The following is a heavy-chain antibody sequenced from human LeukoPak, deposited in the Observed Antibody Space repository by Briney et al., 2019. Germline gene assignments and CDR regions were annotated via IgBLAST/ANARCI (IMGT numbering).Heavy chain of an antibody. Sequence: ASVKVSCKASGYTFTDYYIHWVRQAPGQGLEWMGWINPNSGGTYYAQTFQDRVTMTRDASINTAYMELSRLRSDDTAVYYCARAAYCSGGSCSTPFDYWGQGTLVTVSS. J-gene: IGHJ4*02. D-gene: IGHD2-15*01. CDR1: GYTFTDYY. V-gene: IGHV1-2*02. CDR2: INPNSGGT. CDR3: ARAAYCSGGSCSTPFDY.